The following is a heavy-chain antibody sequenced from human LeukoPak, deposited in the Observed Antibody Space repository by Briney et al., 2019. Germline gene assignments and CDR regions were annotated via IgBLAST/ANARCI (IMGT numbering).Heavy chain of an antibody. CDR2: IDDTGNA. CDR1: GGSISSYY. Sequence: SETLSLTCSVSGGSISSYYWNWIRQPPGRGLEWIGYIDDTGNANYNPSLKSRVTISVDTSKNQFSLKLTSVTAEDTAVYYCARVLRPTRGDNQPSAFDYWGQGTLVTVSS. V-gene: IGHV4-59*01. CDR3: ARVLRPTRGDNQPSAFDY. J-gene: IGHJ4*02. D-gene: IGHD1-14*01.